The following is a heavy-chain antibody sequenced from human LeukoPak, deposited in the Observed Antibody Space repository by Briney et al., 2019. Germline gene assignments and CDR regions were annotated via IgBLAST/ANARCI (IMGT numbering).Heavy chain of an antibody. D-gene: IGHD5-18*01. CDR2: MNPNSGNT. J-gene: IGHJ4*02. CDR3: ASRHTEPRGYSYGYVGYYFDY. V-gene: IGHV1-8*02. CDR1: GYTFTSYD. Sequence: ASVKVSCKASGYTFTSYDINWVRQATGQGLEWMGWMNPNSGNTGYAQKFQGRVTMTRNTSISTAYMELSSLRSEDTAVYYCASRHTEPRGYSYGYVGYYFDYWGQGTLVTVSS.